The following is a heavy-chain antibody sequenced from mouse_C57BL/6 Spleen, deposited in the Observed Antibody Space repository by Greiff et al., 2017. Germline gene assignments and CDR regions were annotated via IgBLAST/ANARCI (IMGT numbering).Heavy chain of an antibody. V-gene: IGHV1-15*01. CDR3: TLNWSWFAY. D-gene: IGHD4-1*01. J-gene: IGHJ3*01. Sequence: QVHVKQSGAELVRPGASVTLSCKASGYTFTDYEMHWVKQTPVHGLEWIGAIDPETGGTAYNQKFKGKAILTADKSSSTAYMELRSLTSEDSAVYYCTLNWSWFAYWGQGTLVTVAA. CDR2: IDPETGGT. CDR1: GYTFTDYE.